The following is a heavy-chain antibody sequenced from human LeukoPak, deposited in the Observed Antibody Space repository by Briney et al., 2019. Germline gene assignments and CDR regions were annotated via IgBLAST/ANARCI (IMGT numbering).Heavy chain of an antibody. CDR3: ARQSDPYYHYGLDF. J-gene: IGHJ4*02. Sequence: SETLSLTCALSGGSIKNYYWSLIRRPLGKGLEWIGYVYYTGTTSYNPSLKSRVTISVETSKNQFSLTLNSVTAADTAVYHCARQSDPYYHYGLDFWGQGTLVTVSS. V-gene: IGHV4-59*01. CDR1: GGSIKNYY. D-gene: IGHD3-10*01. CDR2: VYYTGTT.